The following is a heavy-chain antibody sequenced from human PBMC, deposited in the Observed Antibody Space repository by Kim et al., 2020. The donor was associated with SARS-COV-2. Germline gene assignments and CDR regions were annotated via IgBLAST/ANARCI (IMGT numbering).Heavy chain of an antibody. V-gene: IGHV4-61*02. Sequence: SETLSLTCTVSGGSISSGSYYWSWIRQPAGKGLEWIGRIYTSGSTNYNPSLKSRVTISVDTSKNQFSLKLSSVTAADTAVYYCARGPLSSSYYDSSGYYSGQIDAFDTWGQGTMVTVSS. CDR3: ARGPLSSSYYDSSGYYSGQIDAFDT. J-gene: IGHJ3*02. D-gene: IGHD3-22*01. CDR2: IYTSGST. CDR1: GGSISSGSYY.